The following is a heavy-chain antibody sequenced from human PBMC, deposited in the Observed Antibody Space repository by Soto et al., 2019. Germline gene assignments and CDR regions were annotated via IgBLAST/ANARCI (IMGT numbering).Heavy chain of an antibody. Sequence: PGGSLRLSCSPSGFTFSTYAVHWVRQAPGKGLEYVSAISNNGGSTYYADSVKGRFTISRDNSKNTLYLQMGSLRAEDTAIYYCVKSRGAVVYYYALDVWGQGTTVTVSS. V-gene: IGHV3-64D*08. CDR2: ISNNGGST. J-gene: IGHJ6*02. CDR3: VKSRGAVVYYYALDV. CDR1: GFTFSTYA. D-gene: IGHD3-10*01.